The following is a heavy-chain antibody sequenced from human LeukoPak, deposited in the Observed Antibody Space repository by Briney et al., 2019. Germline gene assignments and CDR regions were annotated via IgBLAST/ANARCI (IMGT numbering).Heavy chain of an antibody. CDR2: ISGSVGST. V-gene: IGHV3-23*01. D-gene: IGHD1-26*01. CDR1: GFTFSSYA. J-gene: IGHJ4*02. Sequence: GGSLRLSCAVSGFTFSSYAMSWVRQAPGKGLEWVSVISGSVGSTYYADSVKGRFTISRDNSENTLYLQMNSLSAEDTAVYYCAKAPGATHFDYWGQGTLVTVPS. CDR3: AKAPGATHFDY.